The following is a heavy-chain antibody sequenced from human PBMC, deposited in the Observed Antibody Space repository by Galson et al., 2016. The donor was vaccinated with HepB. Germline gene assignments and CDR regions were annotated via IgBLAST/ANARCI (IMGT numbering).Heavy chain of an antibody. D-gene: IGHD4-17*01. Sequence: SLRLSCAASGFTFSNHWMTWVRQAPGKGLEWVANIKQDGGEKYYVDSVKGRFTITRDNAKNSLYLQMSNLRAEDTAVYYCAEAYGVDSYHFNDWGQGTLVIVSS. CDR3: AEAYGVDSYHFND. J-gene: IGHJ4*02. CDR2: IKQDGGEK. V-gene: IGHV3-7*03. CDR1: GFTFSNHW.